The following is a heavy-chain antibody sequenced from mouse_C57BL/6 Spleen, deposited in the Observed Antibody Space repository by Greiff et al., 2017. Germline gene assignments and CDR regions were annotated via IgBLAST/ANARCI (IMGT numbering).Heavy chain of an antibody. CDR1: GYAFSSYW. D-gene: IGHD2-4*01. CDR3: ARGITTRTYYAMDY. V-gene: IGHV1-80*01. Sequence: QVQLQQSGAELVKPGASVKISCKASGYAFSSYWMNWVKQRPGKGLEWIGQIYPGDGDTNYNGKIKGKATLTADTSSSTAYMQLSSLTSEDSAVYFCARGITTRTYYAMDYWGQGTSVTVSS. J-gene: IGHJ4*01. CDR2: IYPGDGDT.